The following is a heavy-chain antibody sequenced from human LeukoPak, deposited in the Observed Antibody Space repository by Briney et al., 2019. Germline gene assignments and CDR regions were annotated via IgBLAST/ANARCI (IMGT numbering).Heavy chain of an antibody. CDR2: IRSKAYGGTT. V-gene: IGHV3-49*04. CDR3: TRDGVPGSYYFDY. Sequence: GGSLRLSCAASGFTFSSYRMNWVRQAPGKGLEWVGFIRSKAYGGTTEYAASVEGRFTFSRDDSKSIAYLQMNSLKTEDTAVYYCTRDGVPGSYYFDYWGQGTLVTVSS. D-gene: IGHD3-10*01. CDR1: GFTFSSYR. J-gene: IGHJ4*02.